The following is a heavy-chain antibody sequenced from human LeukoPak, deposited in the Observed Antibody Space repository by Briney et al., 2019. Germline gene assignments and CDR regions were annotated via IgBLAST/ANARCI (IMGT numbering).Heavy chain of an antibody. J-gene: IGHJ6*02. V-gene: IGHV3-23*01. Sequence: GGSLRLSCAAFGFTFTNYAMSWVRQAPGKGLEWVSSMSGSGGKTYYADSVKGRFTISRDNSKNTLYLQMNSLRADDTAVYYCARDVPYGSGSYYPWNEGVDVWGQGTTVTVSS. CDR1: GFTFTNYA. D-gene: IGHD3-10*01. CDR3: ARDVPYGSGSYYPWNEGVDV. CDR2: MSGSGGKT.